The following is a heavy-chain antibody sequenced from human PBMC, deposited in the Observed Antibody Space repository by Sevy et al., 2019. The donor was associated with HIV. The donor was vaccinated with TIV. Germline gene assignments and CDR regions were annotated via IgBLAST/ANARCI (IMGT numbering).Heavy chain of an antibody. CDR2: IWSDGAYK. J-gene: IGHJ4*02. Sequence: GGSLRLSCEASGFTFSSYGMHWVRQAPGKGLEWVAIIWSDGAYKYYADSVKGRFTISRDNSKNTLYLQMDSLRAEDTAVYFCARGGXYYDNTAYYPFDYWGQGTLVTVSS. V-gene: IGHV3-33*01. CDR1: GFTFSSYG. D-gene: IGHD3-22*01. CDR3: ARGGXYYDNTAYYPFDY.